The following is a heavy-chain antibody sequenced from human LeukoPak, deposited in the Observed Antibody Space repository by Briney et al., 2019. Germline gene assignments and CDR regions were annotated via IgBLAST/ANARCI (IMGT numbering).Heavy chain of an antibody. Sequence: SETLSLTRTVSGYSISSGYYWGWIRQPPGKGLEWIGSIYHSGSTYYNPSLKSRVTISVDTSKNQFSLKLSSVTAADTAVYYCARGGYYDYVWGSYRPIDYWGQGTLVTVSS. CDR2: IYHSGST. J-gene: IGHJ4*02. CDR1: GYSISSGYY. D-gene: IGHD3-16*02. V-gene: IGHV4-38-2*02. CDR3: ARGGYYDYVWGSYRPIDY.